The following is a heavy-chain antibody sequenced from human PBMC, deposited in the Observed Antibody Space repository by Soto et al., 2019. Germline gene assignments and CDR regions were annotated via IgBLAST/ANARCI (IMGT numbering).Heavy chain of an antibody. V-gene: IGHV5-10-1*01. CDR2: IDPSDAYT. CDR3: ARLSRFGELPNNLVYCYYGMDV. Sequence: EVQLVQSGAEVKKPGEYLRISCKGSGYSFTSYWISWVRQMPGKGLEWMGRIDPSDAYTNYSPSFQGHVTISADKSISTAYMQWSRLKAADTAMSYCARLSRFGELPNNLVYCYYGMDVWGQGTTVTVSS. J-gene: IGHJ6*02. D-gene: IGHD3-10*01. CDR1: GYSFTSYW.